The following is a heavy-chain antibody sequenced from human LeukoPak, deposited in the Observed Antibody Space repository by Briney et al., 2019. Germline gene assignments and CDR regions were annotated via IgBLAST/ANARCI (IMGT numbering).Heavy chain of an antibody. J-gene: IGHJ3*02. V-gene: IGHV3-13*01. CDR2: IGTAGDT. CDR3: ARKSLGVNAFDI. CDR1: GFTFSSYD. Sequence: GGSLRLSCAASGFTFSSYDMHWVRQATGKGLEWVSAIGTAGDTYYPGSVKGRFTISRENAKNSLYLQMNSLRAGDTAVYYCARKSLGVNAFDIWGQGTMVTVSS.